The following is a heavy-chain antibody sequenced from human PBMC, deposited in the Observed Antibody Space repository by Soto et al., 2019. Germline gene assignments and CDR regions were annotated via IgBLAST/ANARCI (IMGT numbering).Heavy chain of an antibody. CDR3: GRSYISSSYWFDP. J-gene: IGHJ5*02. Sequence: ASVKVSCKASGYTFVTYFMHWVRQAPGQGLEWMGVINPSRGTTSYAQKFQDRVTMTRDTSASAVYMELSGLRSEDTDIYYCGRSYISSSYWFDPWGQGTLVTVSS. CDR2: INPSRGTT. V-gene: IGHV1-46*03. D-gene: IGHD6-6*01. CDR1: GYTFVTYF.